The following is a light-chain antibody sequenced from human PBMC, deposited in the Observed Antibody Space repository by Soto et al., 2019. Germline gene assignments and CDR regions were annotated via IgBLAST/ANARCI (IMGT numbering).Light chain of an antibody. CDR2: GAS. V-gene: IGKV3-20*01. CDR3: QQYSAWPLT. Sequence: EIVLTQSPGTLSLSPGERATLSCRASQSVSSSFLVWYQQKAGQAPRLLIYGASSRATGVPDRFSGSWSGTDFTLTISSLQSEDFAVYYCQQYSAWPLTFGGGTQVEMK. J-gene: IGKJ4*01. CDR1: QSVSSSF.